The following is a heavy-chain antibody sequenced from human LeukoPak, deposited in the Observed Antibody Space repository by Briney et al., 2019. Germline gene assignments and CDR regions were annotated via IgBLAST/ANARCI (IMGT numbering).Heavy chain of an antibody. J-gene: IGHJ4*02. CDR2: ISYDGRGQ. Sequence: PGRSLRLSCAASGFTFSNYGMHWVRQTPGKGLEWVAIISYDGRGQYYADSVKGRFTISRDNSKNTLYLQMNSLRAEDTAVYYCAKRSGPDHRTVTTRYFDYWGQGTLVTVSS. V-gene: IGHV3-30*18. D-gene: IGHD4-17*01. CDR1: GFTFSNYG. CDR3: AKRSGPDHRTVTTRYFDY.